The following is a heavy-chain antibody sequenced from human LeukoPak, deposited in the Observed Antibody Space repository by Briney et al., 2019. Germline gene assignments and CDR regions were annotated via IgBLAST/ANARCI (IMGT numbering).Heavy chain of an antibody. CDR1: GGSISSSSYD. D-gene: IGHD3-3*01. CDR3: ARGYEFWSGYYGEDYMDV. J-gene: IGHJ6*03. V-gene: IGHV4-39*07. Sequence: PSETLSLTCTVSGGSISSSSYDWGWIRQPPGKGLEWIGSIYYSGRTYYNPSLKSRVTISEDTSKNQFSLNLSSVTAADTAVYYCARGYEFWSGYYGEDYMDVWGKRTTVTVSS. CDR2: IYYSGRT.